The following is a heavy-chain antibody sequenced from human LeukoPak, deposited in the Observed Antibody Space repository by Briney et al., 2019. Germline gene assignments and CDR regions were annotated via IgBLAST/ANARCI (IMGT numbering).Heavy chain of an antibody. CDR1: GGSISGSSYF. D-gene: IGHD3-10*01. Sequence: SETLSLTCTVSGGSISGSSYFWGWIRQPPGKGLEWIGSIYYSGSTNYNPSLKSRVTISIDTSKNYFSLKLNSVIAADTAVYYCARDRPGSYWYFDLWGRGTLVTVSS. CDR2: IYYSGST. V-gene: IGHV4-39*07. CDR3: ARDRPGSYWYFDL. J-gene: IGHJ2*01.